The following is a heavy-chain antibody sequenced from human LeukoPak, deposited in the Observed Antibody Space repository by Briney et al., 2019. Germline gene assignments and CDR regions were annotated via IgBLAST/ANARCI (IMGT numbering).Heavy chain of an antibody. D-gene: IGHD3-9*01. V-gene: IGHV3-30*04. CDR3: AREGHSDLLTGYSPVEYYYYYTDV. J-gene: IGHJ6*03. CDR2: LSNDGKNK. CDR1: GFTLTNYA. Sequence: GGSLRLSCAVSGFTLTNYAVHWVRQAPGKGLEWPAVLSNDGKNKYLADSVKGRFSVSRDTSKDTLYLQMDSLRAEDTAVYYCAREGHSDLLTGYSPVEYYYYYTDVWGKGTTVTVSS.